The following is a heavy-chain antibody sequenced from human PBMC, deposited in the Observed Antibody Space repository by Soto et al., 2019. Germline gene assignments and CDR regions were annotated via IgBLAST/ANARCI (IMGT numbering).Heavy chain of an antibody. CDR1: GFTFSSYS. Sequence: GGSLRLSCAASGFTFSSYSMNWVRQAPGKGLEWVSYISSSSTIYYADSVKGRFTISRDNAKNSLYLQMNSLRDEDTAVYYCARPYYDFWSGYPSGYYYGMDVWGQGTTVTVSS. CDR2: ISSSSTI. V-gene: IGHV3-48*02. J-gene: IGHJ6*02. D-gene: IGHD3-3*01. CDR3: ARPYYDFWSGYPSGYYYGMDV.